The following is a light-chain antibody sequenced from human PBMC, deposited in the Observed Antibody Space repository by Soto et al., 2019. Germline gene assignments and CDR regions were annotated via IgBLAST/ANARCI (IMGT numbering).Light chain of an antibody. CDR1: SSDVGSGNF. V-gene: IGLV2-14*01. CDR3: SSFTTTNTLV. Sequence: QSALTQPASVSGSPGQSMTISCTGTSSDVGSGNFVSWFQQHPGKAPKLMIYEVTNRPSGVSYRFSGSKSGNTASLTISGLQAEDEADYYCSSFTTTNTLVFGRGTKLTVL. J-gene: IGLJ3*02. CDR2: EVT.